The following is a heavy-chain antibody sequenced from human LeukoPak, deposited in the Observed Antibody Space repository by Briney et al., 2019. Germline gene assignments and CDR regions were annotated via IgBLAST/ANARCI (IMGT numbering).Heavy chain of an antibody. J-gene: IGHJ4*02. D-gene: IGHD3-10*01. V-gene: IGHV3-30*18. CDR3: AKDRARVRDYYFDY. CDR2: ISYDGSNK. Sequence: GGSLRLSCAASGFTFSSYGMHWVRQAPGKGLEWVAVISYDGSNKYYADSVKGRFTISRDNSKNTLYLQMNSLRAEDTAVYYCAKDRARVRDYYFDYWGQGTLVTVSS. CDR1: GFTFSSYG.